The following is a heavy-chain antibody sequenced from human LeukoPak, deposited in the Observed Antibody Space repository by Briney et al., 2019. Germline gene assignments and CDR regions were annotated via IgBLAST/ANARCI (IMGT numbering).Heavy chain of an antibody. CDR1: GFTFSNYA. CDR2: ISGSGATT. CDR3: AKDLTVSPTTPDF. J-gene: IGHJ4*02. D-gene: IGHD1-26*01. V-gene: IGHV3-23*01. Sequence: GGSLRLSCAASGFTFSNYAMSWDRQAPGKGLEWVSAISGSGATTYYADSVKGRFTTSRDTSKNTLYLQMNSLRAEDTAVYYCAKDLTVSPTTPDFWGQGTLVTVSS.